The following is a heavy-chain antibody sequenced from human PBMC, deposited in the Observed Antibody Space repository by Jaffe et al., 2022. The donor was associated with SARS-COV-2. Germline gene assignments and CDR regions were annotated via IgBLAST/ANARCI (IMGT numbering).Heavy chain of an antibody. D-gene: IGHD2-15*01. J-gene: IGHJ4*02. V-gene: IGHV3-23*01. Sequence: EVQLLESGGGLVQPGGSLRLSCAASGFTFGSYAVNWVRQAPGKGPEWVSAISGGGTFTYYADSVKGRFTISRDNPKNTLYLQMISLRAEDTAVYYCAKAGVGGSAYYFDYWGPGTLVTVSS. CDR3: AKAGVGGSAYYFDY. CDR2: ISGGGTFT. CDR1: GFTFGSYA.